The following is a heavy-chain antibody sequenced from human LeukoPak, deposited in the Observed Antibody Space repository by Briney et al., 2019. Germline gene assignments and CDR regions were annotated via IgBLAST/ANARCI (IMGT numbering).Heavy chain of an antibody. CDR2: ISFSVNTK. V-gene: IGHV3-48*04. CDR1: GFTFSDYS. D-gene: IGHD3-3*01. Sequence: GGSLRLSCAASGFTFSDYSMNWVRQAPGKGLEWVSYISFSVNTKYYGDSVKGRFTISRDNAKNSLCLHMDSLRSEDTAVYYCARAIFGVVLSSYYFDYWGQGTLVTVSS. J-gene: IGHJ4*02. CDR3: ARAIFGVVLSSYYFDY.